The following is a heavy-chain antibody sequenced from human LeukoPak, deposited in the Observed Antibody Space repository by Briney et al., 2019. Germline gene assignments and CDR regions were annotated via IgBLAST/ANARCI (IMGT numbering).Heavy chain of an antibody. D-gene: IGHD4/OR15-4a*01. V-gene: IGHV3-23*01. CDR1: GFTFRTYI. CDR2: LSGDAMTT. J-gene: IGHJ5*01. Sequence: PGESLKISCTASGFTFRTYIMAWVRQVPGKGLEWISALSGDAMTTYYAVPVKGRFTISRDNFRNTLTLQMDSLRADDSAVYYCAKDASPYSNYAVRWFDSWGQGTLVTVSS. CDR3: AKDASPYSNYAVRWFDS.